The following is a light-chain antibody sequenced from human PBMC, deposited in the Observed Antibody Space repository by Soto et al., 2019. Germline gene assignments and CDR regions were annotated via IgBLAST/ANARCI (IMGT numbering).Light chain of an antibody. CDR3: EQYGSSPWT. CDR2: GAS. Sequence: EIVLTQSPGTLSLFPGERATLSCRASQSVSRSYLAWYQQKPGQAPRLLIYGASSRATGIPDRFSGSGSGTDFTLTITRLEPEDFAVYYCEQYGSSPWTFGQGTKVEIK. V-gene: IGKV3-20*01. J-gene: IGKJ1*01. CDR1: QSVSRSY.